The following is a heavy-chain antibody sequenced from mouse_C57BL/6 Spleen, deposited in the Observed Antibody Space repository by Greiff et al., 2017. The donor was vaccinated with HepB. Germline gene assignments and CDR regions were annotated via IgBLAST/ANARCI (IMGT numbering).Heavy chain of an antibody. D-gene: IGHD2-2*01. CDR1: GFTFTDYY. CDR3: ARSYGYDGFDY. CDR2: IRNKANGYTT. J-gene: IGHJ2*01. Sequence: EVQLVESGGGLVQPGGSLSLSCAASGFTFTDYYMSWVRQPPGKALEWLGFIRNKANGYTTEYSASVKGRFSISRDNSQSILYLQMNALRAEDSATYDCARSYGYDGFDYWGQGTTLTVSS. V-gene: IGHV7-3*01.